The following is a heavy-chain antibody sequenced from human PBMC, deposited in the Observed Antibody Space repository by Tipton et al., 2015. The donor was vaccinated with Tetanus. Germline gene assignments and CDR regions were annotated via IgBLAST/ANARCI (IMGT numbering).Heavy chain of an antibody. CDR3: VKTADNWFDP. CDR1: GGSITSGTPY. D-gene: IGHD6-25*01. J-gene: IGHJ5*02. V-gene: IGHV4-39*01. CDR2: IYPYSGST. Sequence: LRLSCSVTGGSITSGTPYWGWVRQPPGKGLEWIGSIYPYSGSTDYNPSLRSRVSISTDTSKNQFSLKLTSVTAADTAVYYCVKTADNWFDPRGRGTLVTVSS.